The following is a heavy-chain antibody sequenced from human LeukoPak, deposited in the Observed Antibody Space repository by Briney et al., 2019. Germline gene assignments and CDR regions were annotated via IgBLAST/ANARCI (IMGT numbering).Heavy chain of an antibody. D-gene: IGHD6-19*01. Sequence: GGSLRLSCTTSGFNFRAYWMGWVRQAPGKGLEWVSSISSSSSYIYYADSVKGRFTISRDNAKNSLYLQMNSLRAEDTAVYYCAREQWLDYYYGMDVWGQGTTVTVSS. CDR1: GFNFRAYW. J-gene: IGHJ6*02. CDR3: AREQWLDYYYGMDV. V-gene: IGHV3-21*01. CDR2: ISSSSSYI.